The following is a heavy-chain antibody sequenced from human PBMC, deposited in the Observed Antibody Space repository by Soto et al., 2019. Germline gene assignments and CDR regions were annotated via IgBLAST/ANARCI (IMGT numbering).Heavy chain of an antibody. V-gene: IGHV3-48*02. D-gene: IGHD3-22*01. Sequence: GGSLRLSCAASGFTFSSYSMNWVRQAPGKGLEWVSCVSSSSSTIYYADSVKGRFTISRENAKNSLYLQMNSLSDEDTAVYYCARVYPYYYDSSGFDYWGQGTLVTVSS. J-gene: IGHJ4*02. CDR2: VSSSSSTI. CDR3: ARVYPYYYDSSGFDY. CDR1: GFTFSSYS.